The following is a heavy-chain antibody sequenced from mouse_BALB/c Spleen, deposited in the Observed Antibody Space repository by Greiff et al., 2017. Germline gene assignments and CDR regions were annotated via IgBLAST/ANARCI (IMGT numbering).Heavy chain of an antibody. Sequence: QVQLQQSGPELVKPGASVKMSCTASGYTFTSYYIHWVKQRPGQGLEWIGRIAPGSGSTYYNEMFKGKATLTVDTSSSTAYIQLSSLSSEDSAVYVCERRTYGLYYYAMDDWGQGTSVTVSA. J-gene: IGHJ4*01. D-gene: IGHD1-1*02. V-gene: IGHV1-77*01. CDR1: GYTFTSYY. CDR2: IAPGSGST. CDR3: ERRTYGLYYYAMDD.